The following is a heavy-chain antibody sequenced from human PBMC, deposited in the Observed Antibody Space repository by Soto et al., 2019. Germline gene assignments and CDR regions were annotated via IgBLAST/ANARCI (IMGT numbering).Heavy chain of an antibody. V-gene: IGHV3-30*18. CDR2: ISYDGSQE. D-gene: IGHD6-19*01. CDR3: AKDLYNSGWYNYFDP. CDR1: GFSLSNCG. J-gene: IGHJ5*02. Sequence: QVQLVESGGGVVQPGRSLILSCAASGFSLSNCGMHWVRQASGKGLEWVAMISYDGSQEHFIDSVKGRFTISRDNSKNTLYLQMNSLRPEDTAVYYCAKDLYNSGWYNYFDPWGQGTLVTVSS.